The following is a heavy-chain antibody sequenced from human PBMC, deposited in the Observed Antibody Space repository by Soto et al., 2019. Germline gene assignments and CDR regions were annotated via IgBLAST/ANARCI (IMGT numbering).Heavy chain of an antibody. Sequence: QVQLVQSGAEVKKPGSSVKVSCKASGGTFSSYAISWVRQAPGQGLEWMGGIIPIFGTANYAQKFQGRVTITEDKSTRTAYMELSSLRSEDTAVYYCARDKGYCSSTSCYGLPFDYWGQGTLVTVSS. J-gene: IGHJ4*02. V-gene: IGHV1-69*06. CDR3: ARDKGYCSSTSCYGLPFDY. CDR1: GGTFSSYA. CDR2: IIPIFGTA. D-gene: IGHD2-2*01.